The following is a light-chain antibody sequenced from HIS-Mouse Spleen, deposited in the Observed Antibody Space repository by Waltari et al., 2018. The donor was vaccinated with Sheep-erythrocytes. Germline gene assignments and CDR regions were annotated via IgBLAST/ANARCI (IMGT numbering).Light chain of an antibody. CDR3: CSYAGSYNHV. Sequence: QSALTQPRSVSGSPGQSVTISCTGTSSDVGGYNYVSWYQQHPGKAPKRMIYDGSKRASGVPDRFSGSKSGNTASLTISGLQAEDEADYYCCSYAGSYNHVFATGTKVTVL. CDR2: DGS. V-gene: IGLV2-11*01. J-gene: IGLJ1*01. CDR1: SSDVGGYNY.